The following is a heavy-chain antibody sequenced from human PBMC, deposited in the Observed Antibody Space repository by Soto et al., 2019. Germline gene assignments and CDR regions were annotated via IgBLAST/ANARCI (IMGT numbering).Heavy chain of an antibody. J-gene: IGHJ4*02. D-gene: IGHD5-18*01. CDR3: ANDIKPYLPGYSYGN. Sequence: EVQLVESGGGLVQPGRSLRLSCAASGFTFDDYAMHWVRQAPGKGLEWVSGISWNSGSIGYADSVKVRFTISRDNANNALYLQMNSLRAEDTAFYYCANDIKPYLPGYSYGNWCQGSLVTFSS. CDR2: ISWNSGSI. V-gene: IGHV3-9*01. CDR1: GFTFDDYA.